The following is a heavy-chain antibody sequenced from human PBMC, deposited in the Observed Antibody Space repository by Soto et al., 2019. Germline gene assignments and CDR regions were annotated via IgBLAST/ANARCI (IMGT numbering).Heavy chain of an antibody. CDR2: ITGSGGST. J-gene: IGHJ4*02. D-gene: IGHD4-17*01. Sequence: EVQLLESGGGLVQPGGSLRLSCEASGFTFSTYAMIWVRQAPGKGLEWVSVITGSGGSTYYADSVKGRFTISRDTSKNTLFLQMNSLRAEDTAVYYCAKDRYGDYGGIDYWGQGTMVTVSS. V-gene: IGHV3-23*01. CDR1: GFTFSTYA. CDR3: AKDRYGDYGGIDY.